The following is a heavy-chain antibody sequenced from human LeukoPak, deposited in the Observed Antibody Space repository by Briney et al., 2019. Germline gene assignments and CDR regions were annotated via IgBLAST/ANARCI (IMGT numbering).Heavy chain of an antibody. CDR2: ISSSSSYI. D-gene: IGHD2-21*02. V-gene: IGHV3-21*01. Sequence: GGSLRLSCAASGFTFSSYSMNWVRQAPGKGLEWVSSISSSSSYIYYADSVKGRFTISRDNAKNTLYLQMNSLRAEDTAVYYCARGTLHWRGCGGDCLAAPFKHWGQGTLVTVSS. CDR1: GFTFSSYS. J-gene: IGHJ1*01. CDR3: ARGTLHWRGCGGDCLAAPFKH.